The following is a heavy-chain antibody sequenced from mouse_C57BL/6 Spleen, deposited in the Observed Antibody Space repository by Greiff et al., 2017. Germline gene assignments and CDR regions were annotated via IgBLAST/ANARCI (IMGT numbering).Heavy chain of an antibody. CDR2: IDPANGNT. V-gene: IGHV14-3*01. Sequence: EVQLQQSVAELVRPGASVKLSCTASGFNIKNTYMHWVQQRPEQGLAWIGRIDPANGNTKYAPKFQGKATITADTSSNTAYLQLSSLTSEDTAIYYCARSRDYGSSYGYFDYWGQGTTLTVSS. D-gene: IGHD1-1*01. CDR3: ARSRDYGSSYGYFDY. J-gene: IGHJ2*01. CDR1: GFNIKNTY.